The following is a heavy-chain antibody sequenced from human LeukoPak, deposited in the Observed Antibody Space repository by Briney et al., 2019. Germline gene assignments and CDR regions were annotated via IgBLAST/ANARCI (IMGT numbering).Heavy chain of an antibody. D-gene: IGHD3-3*01. Sequence: GGSLRLSCAAAGFTFSDYYMSWIRQAPGKGLEWVSYISSSGSTIYYADSVKGRFTISRDNAKNSLYLQMNSLRAEDTAVYYCARDRTIFGLVSWFDPWGQGTLVTVSS. CDR1: GFTFSDYY. V-gene: IGHV3-11*01. J-gene: IGHJ5*02. CDR3: ARDRTIFGLVSWFDP. CDR2: ISSSGSTI.